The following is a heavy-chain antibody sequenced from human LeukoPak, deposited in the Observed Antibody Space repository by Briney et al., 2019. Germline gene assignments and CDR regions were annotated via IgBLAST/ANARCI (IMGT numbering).Heavy chain of an antibody. CDR2: INHSGST. D-gene: IGHD3-16*02. V-gene: IGHV4-34*01. CDR3: ARHRGDYVWGSYRSSAHFDY. CDR1: GGSFSGYY. Sequence: KPSETLSLTCAVYGGSFSGYYWSWIRQPPGKGLEWIGEINHSGSTNYNPSLKSRVTISVDTSKNQFSLKLSSVTAADTAVYYCARHRGDYVWGSYRSSAHFDYWGQGTLVTVSS. J-gene: IGHJ4*02.